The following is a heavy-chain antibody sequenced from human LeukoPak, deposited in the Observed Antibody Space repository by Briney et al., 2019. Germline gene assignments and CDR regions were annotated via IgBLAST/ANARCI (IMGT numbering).Heavy chain of an antibody. CDR3: ARDPSIAARNYYYYYGMDV. D-gene: IGHD6-6*01. V-gene: IGHV4-34*01. J-gene: IGHJ6*02. CDR2: INHSGST. Sequence: NPSETLSLTCAVYGGSFSGYYWSWIRQPPGKGLEWIGEINHSGSTNYNPSLKSRVTISVDTSKNQFSLKLSSVTAADTAVYYCARDPSIAARNYYYYYGMDVWGQGTTVTVSS. CDR1: GGSFSGYY.